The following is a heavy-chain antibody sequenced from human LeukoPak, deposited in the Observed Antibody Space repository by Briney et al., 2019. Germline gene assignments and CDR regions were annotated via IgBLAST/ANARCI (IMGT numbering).Heavy chain of an antibody. V-gene: IGHV3-23*01. CDR1: GFTFSSYG. CDR2: ISGSGGST. J-gene: IGHJ4*02. D-gene: IGHD1-26*01. Sequence: GGSLRLSCAASGFTFSSYGMSWVRQAPGKGLEWVSAISGSGGSTYYADSVKGRFTISRDNAKNSLYLQMNSLRAEDTAVYYCARVGYCASFFHCTFDYWGQGTLVTVSS. CDR3: ARVGYCASFFHCTFDY.